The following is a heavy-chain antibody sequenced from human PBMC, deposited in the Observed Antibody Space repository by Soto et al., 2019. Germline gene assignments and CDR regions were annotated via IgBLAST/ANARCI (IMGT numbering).Heavy chain of an antibody. CDR3: AKDTASASYDYIWGSYRSYYFDY. CDR2: ISGSGGST. J-gene: IGHJ4*02. D-gene: IGHD3-16*02. Sequence: GSLRLSCAASGFTFSSYAMSWVRQAPGKGLEWVSAISGSGGSTYYADSVKGRFTISRDNSKNTLYLQMNSLRAEDTAVYYCAKDTASASYDYIWGSYRSYYFDYWGQGTLVTVSS. CDR1: GFTFSSYA. V-gene: IGHV3-23*01.